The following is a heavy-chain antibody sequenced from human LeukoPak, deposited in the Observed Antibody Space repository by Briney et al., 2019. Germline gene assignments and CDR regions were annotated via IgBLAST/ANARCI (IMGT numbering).Heavy chain of an antibody. D-gene: IGHD6-13*01. J-gene: IGHJ4*02. V-gene: IGHV4-38-2*02. CDR3: ARGRRAAGNYFDY. CDR2: IYHSGST. Sequence: SETLFLTCTVSGYSISSGYYWGWIRQPPGKGLEWIGSIYHSGSTYYNPSLKSRVTISVDTSKNQFSLKLSSLTAADTAVYYCARGRRAAGNYFDYWGQGTLVTVSS. CDR1: GYSISSGYY.